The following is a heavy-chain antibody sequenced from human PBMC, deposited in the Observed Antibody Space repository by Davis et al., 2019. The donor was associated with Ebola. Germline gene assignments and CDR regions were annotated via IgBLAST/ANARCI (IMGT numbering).Heavy chain of an antibody. CDR1: GFTFSSYA. Sequence: GESLKISCAASGFTFSSYAMSWVRQAPGKGLEWVSAISGSGGSTYYADSVKGRFTISRDNSKNTLYLQMNSLRAEDTAVYYCAKADAAPYQLLWFDYWGQGTLVTVSS. CDR2: ISGSGGST. V-gene: IGHV3-23*01. CDR3: AKADAAPYQLLWFDY. J-gene: IGHJ4*02. D-gene: IGHD2-2*01.